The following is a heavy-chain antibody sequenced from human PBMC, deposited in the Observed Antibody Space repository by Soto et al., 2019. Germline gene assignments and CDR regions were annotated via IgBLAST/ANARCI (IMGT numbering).Heavy chain of an antibody. J-gene: IGHJ5*02. CDR3: TRGRYCTDASCYNSRFDP. CDR1: GFTFSNYW. CDR2: INSDGSNT. Sequence: LRLSCAASGFTFSNYWMHWVRQVSGKGLEWLSYINSDGSNTKYADSVKGRFTISRDNAKNTLSLQADRLRVEDTAVYYCTRGRYCTDASCYNSRFDPWGQGTLVTVSS. V-gene: IGHV3-74*01. D-gene: IGHD2-15*01.